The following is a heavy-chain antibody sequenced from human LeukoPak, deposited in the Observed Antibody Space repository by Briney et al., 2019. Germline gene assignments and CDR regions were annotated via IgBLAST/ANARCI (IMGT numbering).Heavy chain of an antibody. V-gene: IGHV4-38-2*02. CDR3: AKVIRSYFVDY. Sequence: SETLSLTCTVSGGSISSYYWGWIRQPPGKGLEWIGSIYHSGSTYYNPSLKSRVTISVDTSKNQFSLKLSSVTAADTAVYYCAKVIRSYFVDYWGQGTLVTVSS. CDR2: IYHSGST. D-gene: IGHD2/OR15-2a*01. J-gene: IGHJ4*02. CDR1: GGSISSYY.